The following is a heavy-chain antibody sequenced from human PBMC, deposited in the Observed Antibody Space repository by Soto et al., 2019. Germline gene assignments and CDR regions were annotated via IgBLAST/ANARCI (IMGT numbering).Heavy chain of an antibody. V-gene: IGHV1-24*01. CDR1: GYTLTELS. CDR3: ATGPPYYYDSSGYYTHYY. D-gene: IGHD3-22*01. Sequence: ASVKVSCKVSGYTLTELSMHWVRQAPGKGLEWMGGFDPEDGETIYAQKFQGRVTMTEDTSTDTAYMELSSLRSEDTAVYYCATGPPYYYDSSGYYTHYYWGQGTLVTVSS. J-gene: IGHJ4*02. CDR2: FDPEDGET.